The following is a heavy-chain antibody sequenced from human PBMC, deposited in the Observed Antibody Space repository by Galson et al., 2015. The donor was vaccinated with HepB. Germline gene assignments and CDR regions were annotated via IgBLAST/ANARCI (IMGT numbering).Heavy chain of an antibody. Sequence: SLRLSCAASGFTFSSYWMHWVRQAPGKGLVWVSRINTNGRTTTYADSVKGRFSISRDNAKNTLYLQMNGLRAEDTAVYYCARDILYTNSPGDDFDYWGPGTLVTVSS. CDR2: INTNGRTT. CDR3: ARDILYTNSPGDDFDY. D-gene: IGHD2-15*01. CDR1: GFTFSSYW. V-gene: IGHV3-74*01. J-gene: IGHJ4*02.